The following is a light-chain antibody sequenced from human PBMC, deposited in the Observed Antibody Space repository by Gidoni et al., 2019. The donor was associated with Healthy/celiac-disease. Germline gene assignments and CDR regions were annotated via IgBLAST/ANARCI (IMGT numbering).Light chain of an antibody. J-gene: IGLJ2*01. CDR2: DVS. V-gene: IGLV2-14*01. Sequence: QSAPTQPASVSRSPGPPITISCTGTSSDVGGYNYVPWYQQHPGKAPKLMIYDVSNRPSGVSNRFSGSKSGNTASLTISGLQAEDEADYYCSSYTSSSTYVVFGGGTKLTVL. CDR3: SSYTSSSTYVV. CDR1: SSDVGGYNY.